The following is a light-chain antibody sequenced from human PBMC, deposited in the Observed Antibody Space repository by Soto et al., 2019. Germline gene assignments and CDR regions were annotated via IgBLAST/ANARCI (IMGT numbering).Light chain of an antibody. CDR2: AAS. CDR3: QQSHGIPYT. J-gene: IGKJ2*01. Sequence: DIQMTPSPSSLSASVGDRVTITCRASQTISTYLNWYQQKPGKAPKLMIYAASSLQSGVPSRFSGRGSGTDFTLTISSLQPEDFAIYYCQQSHGIPYTFGQGTKLEIK. CDR1: QTISTY. V-gene: IGKV1-39*01.